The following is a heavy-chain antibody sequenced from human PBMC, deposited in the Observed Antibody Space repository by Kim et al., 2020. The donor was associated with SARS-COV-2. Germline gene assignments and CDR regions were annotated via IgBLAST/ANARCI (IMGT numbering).Heavy chain of an antibody. CDR3: ARRTYSSTWYAMGT. V-gene: IGHV3-23*01. J-gene: IGHJ5*02. D-gene: IGHD6-13*01. Sequence: ADSVKGRFSISRDNSKKTLFLQMNSLRAEDTAVYYCARRTYSSTWYAMGTWGQGTLVTVSS.